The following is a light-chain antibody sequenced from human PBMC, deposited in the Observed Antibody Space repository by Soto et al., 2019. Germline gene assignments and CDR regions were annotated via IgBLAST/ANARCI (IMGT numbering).Light chain of an antibody. Sequence: AIPLTQSPSSLSASVGDRVTITCRASQGISSALAWYQQKPGKAPKLLIYDASSLESGVPSRFSGSGSGTDFTLTISSLQPEDFATYYCQQFNSYPITVGQGTRLEIK. J-gene: IGKJ5*01. V-gene: IGKV1-13*02. CDR1: QGISSA. CDR3: QQFNSYPIT. CDR2: DAS.